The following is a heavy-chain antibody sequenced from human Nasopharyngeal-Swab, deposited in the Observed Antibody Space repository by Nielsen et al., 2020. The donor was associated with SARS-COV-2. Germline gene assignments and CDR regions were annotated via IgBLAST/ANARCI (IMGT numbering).Heavy chain of an antibody. Sequence: WIRQPPGKGLEWIGYIYYSGSTNYNPSLKSRVTISVDTSKNQFSLKLSSVTAADTAVYYCARDIVVVVAATHSGWFDPWGQRTLVTVSS. D-gene: IGHD2-15*01. J-gene: IGHJ5*02. CDR2: IYYSGST. CDR3: ARDIVVVVAATHSGWFDP. V-gene: IGHV4-59*12.